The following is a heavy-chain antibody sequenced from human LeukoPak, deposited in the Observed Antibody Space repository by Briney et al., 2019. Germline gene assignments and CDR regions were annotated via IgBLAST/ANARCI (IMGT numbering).Heavy chain of an antibody. D-gene: IGHD2-2*01. J-gene: IGHJ3*02. CDR1: GGSISSYY. CDR3: ARLGSTFDI. CDR2: IFYSGGS. V-gene: IGHV4-59*08. Sequence: PSETLSLTCTVSGGSISSYYWTWIRQPPGKGLEWIGYIFYSGGSNYNPSLKSRVTISVDASKNHFSLKLSSVTAADTAVYYCARLGSTFDIWGQGTMVTVSS.